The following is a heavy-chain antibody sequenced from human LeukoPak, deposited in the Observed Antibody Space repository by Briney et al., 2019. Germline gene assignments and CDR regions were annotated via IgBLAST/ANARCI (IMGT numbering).Heavy chain of an antibody. J-gene: IGHJ4*02. D-gene: IGHD3-22*01. V-gene: IGHV1-2*02. CDR3: AREREDDSSGCFDY. CDR1: GYIFTGYY. CDR2: INPNSGGT. Sequence: ASVKVSCKASGYIFTGYYMHWVRQAPGQGLEWMGWINPNSGGTNYAQKFQGRVTMTRDTSISTAYMELSRLRSDDTAVYYCAREREDDSSGCFDYWGQGTLVTASS.